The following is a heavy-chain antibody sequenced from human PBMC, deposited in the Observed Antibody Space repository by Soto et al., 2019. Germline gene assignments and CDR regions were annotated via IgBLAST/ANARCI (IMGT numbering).Heavy chain of an antibody. Sequence: QLQESGPGLVKPSGTLSLTCAVSGGSFTTNYWWGWVRQSPVTGLEWIGDMSHSVPTNYSPSLKSRVTLSVETSKNQFSLELKSVTAADTAVYFCGMSRCWYTIHSWGQGTLVTVSS. CDR3: GMSRCWYTIHS. CDR2: MSHSVPT. V-gene: IGHV4-4*02. J-gene: IGHJ4*02. D-gene: IGHD6-13*01. CDR1: GGSFTTNYW.